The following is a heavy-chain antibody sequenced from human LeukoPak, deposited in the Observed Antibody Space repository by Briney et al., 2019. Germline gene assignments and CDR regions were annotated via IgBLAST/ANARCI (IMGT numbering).Heavy chain of an antibody. J-gene: IGHJ4*02. V-gene: IGHV1-24*01. Sequence: ASVKVSCKVSGYTLTELSMHWVRQAPGKGLEWMGGFDPEDGETIYAQKFQGRVTMTEDTSTDTAYMELSRLRSDDTAVYYCARDFSGGSNFDYWGQGTLVTVSS. CDR2: FDPEDGET. D-gene: IGHD3-10*01. CDR3: ARDFSGGSNFDY. CDR1: GYTLTELS.